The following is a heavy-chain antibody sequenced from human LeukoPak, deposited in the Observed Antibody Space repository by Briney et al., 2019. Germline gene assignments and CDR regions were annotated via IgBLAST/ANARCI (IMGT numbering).Heavy chain of an antibody. V-gene: IGHV3-23*01. Sequence: GGSLRLSCAASEFTFRSYAMSWVRQAPGKGLEGVSAISGSGATTYSADSVKGRFTISRDNSKNTLYLQMNSLRAEDTAVYYCAKGYSFGCCNYYYMDAWGKGTTVTVSS. CDR1: EFTFRSYA. D-gene: IGHD5-18*01. CDR2: ISGSGATT. CDR3: AKGYSFGCCNYYYMDA. J-gene: IGHJ6*03.